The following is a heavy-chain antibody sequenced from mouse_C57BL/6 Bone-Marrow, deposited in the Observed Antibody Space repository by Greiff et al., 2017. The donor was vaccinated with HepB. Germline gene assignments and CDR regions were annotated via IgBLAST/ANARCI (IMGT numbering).Heavy chain of an antibody. J-gene: IGHJ4*01. CDR2: IWSDGST. CDR3: ARQTIYYDYDVAMDY. CDR1: GFSFTSYG. D-gene: IGHD2-4*01. V-gene: IGHV2-6-1*01. Sequence: VQLQQSGPGLVAPSQSLSITCTVSGFSFTSYGVHWVRQPPGKGLEWLVVIWSDGSTTYNSALKSRLSISKDNSKSQVFLKMNSLQTDDTAMYYCARQTIYYDYDVAMDYWGQGTSVTVSS.